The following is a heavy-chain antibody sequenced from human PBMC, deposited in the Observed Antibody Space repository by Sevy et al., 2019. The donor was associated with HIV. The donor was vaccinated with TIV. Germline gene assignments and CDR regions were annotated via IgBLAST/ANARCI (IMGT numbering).Heavy chain of an antibody. V-gene: IGHV4-59*01. CDR3: GRVGFNWNDVDY. D-gene: IGHD1-20*01. CDR1: GGSMNIYY. J-gene: IGHJ4*02. Sequence: SETLSLTCSVSGGSMNIYYWSWIRQPPGKRLEWIDFTYYSGTTNYNPSLKSRVTISIDTSKNQFSLKLSSVTAADTAVYYCGRVGFNWNDVDYWGQGILVTVSS. CDR2: TYYSGTT.